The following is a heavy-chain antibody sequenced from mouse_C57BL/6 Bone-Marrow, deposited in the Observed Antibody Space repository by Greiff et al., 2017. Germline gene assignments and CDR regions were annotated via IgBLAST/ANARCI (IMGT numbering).Heavy chain of an antibody. CDR2: ISYDGSN. CDR1: GYSITSGYY. D-gene: IGHD2-4*01. CDR3: AIYYDSFYYYAMDY. Sequence: ESGPGLVKPSQSLSLTCSVTGYSITSGYYWNWIRQFPGNKLEWMGYISYDGSNNYNPSLKNRISITRDTSKNQFFLKLNSVTTEDTATYYCAIYYDSFYYYAMDYWGQGTSVTVSS. J-gene: IGHJ4*01. V-gene: IGHV3-6*01.